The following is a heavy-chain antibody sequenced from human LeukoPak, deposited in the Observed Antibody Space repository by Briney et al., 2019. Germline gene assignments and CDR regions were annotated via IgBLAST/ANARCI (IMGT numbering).Heavy chain of an antibody. D-gene: IGHD3-9*01. CDR2: ISAYNDNT. Sequence: ASVKVSCKASGYTFSTYGISWVRQAPGQGLEWMGWISAYNDNTDYAQKLQDRVTMTTDTSTSTAYMELRSLRSDDTAVYYCARTVRYFDWSPHYFDYWGQGTLVTVSS. CDR1: GYTFSTYG. J-gene: IGHJ4*02. V-gene: IGHV1-18*01. CDR3: ARTVRYFDWSPHYFDY.